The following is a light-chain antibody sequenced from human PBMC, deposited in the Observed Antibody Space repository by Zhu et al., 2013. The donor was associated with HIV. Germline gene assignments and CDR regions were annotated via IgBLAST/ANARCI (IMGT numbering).Light chain of an antibody. CDR2: AAS. CDR3: QQYNNWLPIT. J-gene: IGKJ3*01. Sequence: MTQSPSSLSASVGDRVTLTCRASQGISSYLAWYQQKPGQAPRLLIYAASTRATGVPARFSGSGSETEFTLTISRLQSEDFAIYFCQQYNNWLPITFGPGTKVEIK. V-gene: IGKV3-15*01. CDR1: QGISSY.